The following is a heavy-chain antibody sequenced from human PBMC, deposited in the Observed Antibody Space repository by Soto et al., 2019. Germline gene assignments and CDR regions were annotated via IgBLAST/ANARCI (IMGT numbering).Heavy chain of an antibody. V-gene: IGHV6-1*01. J-gene: IGHJ6*03. Sequence: QVQLQLSGPGLMEPSQTLSLTCAISGDSVSSNIAGWTWVWQTPSRGLGWLGRTYYKSKWFNNYAVSVKSRITINPYTFQNQFALHQDSVTPEDTAVYFCARVSGYDVSGHYYMDVCGNGATVTVS. CDR1: GDSVSSNIAG. CDR3: ARVSGYDVSGHYYMDV. D-gene: IGHD5-12*01. CDR2: TYYKSKWFN.